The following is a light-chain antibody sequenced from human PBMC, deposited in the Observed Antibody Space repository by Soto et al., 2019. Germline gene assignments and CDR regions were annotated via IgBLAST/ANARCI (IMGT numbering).Light chain of an antibody. V-gene: IGLV1-51*02. CDR3: GTWDSSLSGGV. Sequence: QSVLTQPPSLSAAPGQKVTISCSGSSSNIGNNYVSWYQQLPGTAPKLLLYENNKRPSGIPDRFSGSKSGTSATLGITGLQTGDEADYYCGTWDSSLSGGVFGGGTKLTVL. CDR1: SSNIGNNY. CDR2: ENN. J-gene: IGLJ2*01.